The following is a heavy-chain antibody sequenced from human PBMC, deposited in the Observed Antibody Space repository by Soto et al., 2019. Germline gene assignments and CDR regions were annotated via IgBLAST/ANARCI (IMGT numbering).Heavy chain of an antibody. CDR1: GFTFSSYS. CDR3: ARVPQGWELLPNRDAFDI. CDR2: ISSSSSTI. D-gene: IGHD1-26*01. J-gene: IGHJ3*02. Sequence: GGSLRLSCAASGFTFSSYSMNWVRQAPGKGLEWVSYISSSSSTIYYADSVKGRFTISRDNAKNSLYLQMNSLRDEDTAVYYCARVPQGWELLPNRDAFDIWGQGTMVTVSS. V-gene: IGHV3-48*02.